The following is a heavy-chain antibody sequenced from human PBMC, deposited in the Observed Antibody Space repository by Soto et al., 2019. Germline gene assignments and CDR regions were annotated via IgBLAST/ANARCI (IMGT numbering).Heavy chain of an antibody. CDR3: AMVDVYVTPSPQDV. D-gene: IGHD3-16*01. V-gene: IGHV1-18*01. J-gene: IGHJ6*02. CDR1: GYTFTSYG. Sequence: GASVKVSCKASGYTFTSYGISWVQQAPGQGLEWMGWISAYNGNTNYAQNLQGRVTLTTDTSTSTAYMELTSLRSNDTAIYYCAMVDVYVTPSPQDVWGQGTTVTVSS. CDR2: ISAYNGNT.